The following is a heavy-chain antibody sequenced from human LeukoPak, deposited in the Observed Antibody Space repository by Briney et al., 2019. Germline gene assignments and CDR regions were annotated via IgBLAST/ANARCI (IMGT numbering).Heavy chain of an antibody. CDR1: GGSVSSTTYY. J-gene: IGHJ4*02. D-gene: IGHD1-14*01. V-gene: IGHV4-39*01. Sequence: SETLSLTCTVSGGSVSSTTYYWGWIRQPPGKGLEWIGSISYSGSTYYNPSLKSRVAISIDTSKNQFSLKVSSVTAADTAVYYCARGGLAGNYWGQGTLVTVSS. CDR2: ISYSGST. CDR3: ARGGLAGNY.